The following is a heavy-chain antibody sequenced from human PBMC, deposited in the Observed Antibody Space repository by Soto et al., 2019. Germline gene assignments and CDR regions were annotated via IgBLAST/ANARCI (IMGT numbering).Heavy chain of an antibody. CDR2: IYYSGST. Sequence: QLQLQESGPGLVKPSETLSLTCTVSGGSISSSSYYWGWIRQPPGKGLEWIGSIYYSGSTYYNPYLKSRVTISVDTSKNQFSLKLSSVTAADTAVYYCARLAAAAPPYYFDYWGQGTLVTVSS. CDR3: ARLAAAAPPYYFDY. CDR1: GGSISSSSYY. J-gene: IGHJ4*02. D-gene: IGHD6-13*01. V-gene: IGHV4-39*01.